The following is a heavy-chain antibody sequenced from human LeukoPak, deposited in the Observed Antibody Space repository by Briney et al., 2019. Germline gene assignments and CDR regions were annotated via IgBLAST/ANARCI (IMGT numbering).Heavy chain of an antibody. D-gene: IGHD6-19*01. CDR3: AKDKGGWPAGWFDP. Sequence: GGSLRLSCAASGFTFSSYGMHWVRQAPGKGLEWVSGISWNSGSIGYADSVKGRFTISRDNAKNSLYLQMNSLRAEDTALYYCAKDKGGWPAGWFDPWGQGTLVTVSS. CDR1: GFTFSSYG. J-gene: IGHJ5*02. V-gene: IGHV3-9*01. CDR2: ISWNSGSI.